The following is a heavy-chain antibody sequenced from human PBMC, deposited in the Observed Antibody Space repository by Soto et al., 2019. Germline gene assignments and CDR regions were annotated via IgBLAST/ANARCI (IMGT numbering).Heavy chain of an antibody. CDR3: ARGSTGRDGYQYNWFDP. CDR2: INHSGST. J-gene: IGHJ5*02. V-gene: IGHV4-34*01. CDR1: GESFSGYI. Sequence: SETLSLTCAVYGESFSGYIWTWIRQPPGKGLERIGEINHSGSTNYNPSLKSRVTISVDTSKSQFSLKVSSVTATDTAVYYCARGSTGRDGYQYNWFDPWGQGTLVTVSS. D-gene: IGHD3-9*01.